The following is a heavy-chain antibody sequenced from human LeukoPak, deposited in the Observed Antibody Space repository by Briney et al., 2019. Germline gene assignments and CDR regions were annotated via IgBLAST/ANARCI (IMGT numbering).Heavy chain of an antibody. CDR2: INPSGGST. CDR1: GYTFTGYY. V-gene: IGHV1-46*01. J-gene: IGHJ5*02. CDR3: ARVPPTDYYDSSGYHNWFDP. D-gene: IGHD3-22*01. Sequence: ASVKVSCKASGYTFTGYYMHWVRQAPGQGLEWMGIINPSGGSTSYAQKFQGRVTMTRDTSTSTVYMELSSLRSEDTAVYYCARVPPTDYYDSSGYHNWFDPWGQGTLVTVSS.